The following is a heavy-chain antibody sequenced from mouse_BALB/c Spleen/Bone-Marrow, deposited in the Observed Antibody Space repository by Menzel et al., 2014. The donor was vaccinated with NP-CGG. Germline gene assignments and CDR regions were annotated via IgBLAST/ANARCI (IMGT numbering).Heavy chain of an antibody. CDR3: AKEGRSRSTIITTFAD. D-gene: IGHD2-12*01. Sequence: VQLQQSGPGLVAPSQSLSITCTASGFSLTSYGVSWVRQPPGKGLEWLGVIWGDGSTNYHSALISRLSINKDNFKSQVLLKPNSLRTDDPATYYCAKEGRSRSTIITTFADWGQGTLVTVSA. CDR2: IWGDGST. V-gene: IGHV2-3*01. J-gene: IGHJ3*01. CDR1: GFSLTSYG.